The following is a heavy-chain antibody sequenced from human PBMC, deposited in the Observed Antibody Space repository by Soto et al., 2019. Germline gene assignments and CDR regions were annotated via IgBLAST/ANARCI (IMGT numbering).Heavy chain of an antibody. CDR1: GYTFTSYG. CDR3: ARDRWKDCISTSCVLYCYGMDV. J-gene: IGHJ6*02. CDR2: ISAYNGNT. D-gene: IGHD2-2*01. Sequence: QVQLVQSGAEVKKPGASVKVSCKASGYTFTSYGISWVRQAPGQGLEWMGWISAYNGNTNYAQKLQGRVTMTTDTSTSQAYMELRSLRSDDTAVYYCARDRWKDCISTSCVLYCYGMDVWGQGTTVTVFS. V-gene: IGHV1-18*01.